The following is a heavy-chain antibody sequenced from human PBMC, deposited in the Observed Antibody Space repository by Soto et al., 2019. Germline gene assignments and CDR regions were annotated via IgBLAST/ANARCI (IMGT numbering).Heavy chain of an antibody. V-gene: IGHV1-3*01. D-gene: IGHD3-10*01. J-gene: IGHJ5*02. CDR1: GYTFTSYA. CDR3: AREGGVISAPPSFDP. CDR2: INAGNGNT. Sequence: GASVKVSCKASGYTFTSYAMHWVRQAPGQRLEWMGWINAGNGNTKYSQKLQGRVTITRDTSASTAYMELSSLRSEDTAVYYCAREGGVISAPPSFDPWGQGTLVTVSS.